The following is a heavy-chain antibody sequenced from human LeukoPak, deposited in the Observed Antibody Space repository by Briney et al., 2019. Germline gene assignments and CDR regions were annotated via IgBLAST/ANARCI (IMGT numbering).Heavy chain of an antibody. D-gene: IGHD6-13*01. Sequence: GGSLRLSCATSGSPFSTYGMHWVRQAPGKGLEWVAVISYGGSNKYADSVRGRFTISRDTSKNMVYLQMNSLRAEDTALYYCARDTQETATGLFDYWGQGTLVTVSS. J-gene: IGHJ4*02. CDR1: GSPFSTYG. CDR2: ISYGGSNK. CDR3: ARDTQETATGLFDY. V-gene: IGHV3-33*01.